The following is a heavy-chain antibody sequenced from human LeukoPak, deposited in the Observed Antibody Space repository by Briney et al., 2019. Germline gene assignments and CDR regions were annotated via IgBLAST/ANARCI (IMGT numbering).Heavy chain of an antibody. J-gene: IGHJ5*02. CDR3: AKDTQYYDFWSGYALQHQNNRFDP. CDR1: GYTFTGYY. V-gene: IGHV1-2*02. CDR2: INPNSGGT. D-gene: IGHD3-3*01. Sequence: GASVNVSCKASGYTFTGYYMHWVRQAPGQGLEWMGWINPNSGGTNYAQKYQGRVTMTRDTSISTAYMELSRLRSDDTAVYYCAKDTQYYDFWSGYALQHQNNRFDPWGQGTLVTVSS.